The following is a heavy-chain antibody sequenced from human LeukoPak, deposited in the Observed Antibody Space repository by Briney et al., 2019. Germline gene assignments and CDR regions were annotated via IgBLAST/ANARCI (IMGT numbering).Heavy chain of an antibody. V-gene: IGHV3-23*01. J-gene: IGHJ5*01. Sequence: SGGSLRLSCAASGFAFSVYAMGWLRQPPGKGLEWVSTINANSGTTSYAASVRGRFTISIDNSKNTLYLQLNTLRADDTATYYCAKPISGGLAVTADWFHPWGQGTLVVVSS. D-gene: IGHD6-19*01. CDR3: AKPISGGLAVTADWFHP. CDR1: GFAFSVYA. CDR2: INANSGTT.